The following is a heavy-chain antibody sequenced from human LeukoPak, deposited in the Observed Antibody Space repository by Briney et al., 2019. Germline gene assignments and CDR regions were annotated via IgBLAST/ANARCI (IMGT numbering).Heavy chain of an antibody. V-gene: IGHV3-30*04. CDR3: ARRSSSEWYVAGGY. CDR2: ISYDGSNK. J-gene: IGHJ4*02. D-gene: IGHD6-25*01. Sequence: GGSLRLSCAASGCTFSSYAMTWVRQAPGKGLEWVAVISYDGSNKYYAGSVKGPFPLSRDNSKNTLYLQMNSLRVEDTAVYYCARRSSSEWYVAGGYWGQGTLVTVSS. CDR1: GCTFSSYA.